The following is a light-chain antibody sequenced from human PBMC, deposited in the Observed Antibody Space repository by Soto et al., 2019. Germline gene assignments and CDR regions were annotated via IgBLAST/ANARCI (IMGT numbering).Light chain of an antibody. J-gene: IGKJ2*01. CDR3: QQYDNMPLT. CDR1: QDITSS. Sequence: DIQMTQSPSSLSASVGDRVTITCQASQDITSSLNWYQQKPGKAPNLLIYAASNLETGVPSRFSGSGSGTHFTFTISSLQPEDFATYYWQQYDNMPLTFGQGTKLEIK. CDR2: AAS. V-gene: IGKV1-33*01.